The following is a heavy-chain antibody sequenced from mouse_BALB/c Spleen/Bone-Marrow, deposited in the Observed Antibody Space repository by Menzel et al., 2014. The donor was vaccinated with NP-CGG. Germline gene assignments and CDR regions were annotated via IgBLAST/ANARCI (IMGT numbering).Heavy chain of an antibody. V-gene: IGHV1S81*02. D-gene: IGHD2-2*01. CDR2: INPSNGRT. CDR1: GYTFTNYW. J-gene: IGHJ4*01. CDR3: AVRLSHLAMDY. Sequence: QVQLQQSGAELVKPGASLKLSCKASGYTFTNYWIHWVKQRPGQGLEWIGEINPSNGRTNYNEKFKTKATLTVDKSSSTAYMQLSSLTSEDSAVNYCAVRLSHLAMDYWGQGTSVTVSS.